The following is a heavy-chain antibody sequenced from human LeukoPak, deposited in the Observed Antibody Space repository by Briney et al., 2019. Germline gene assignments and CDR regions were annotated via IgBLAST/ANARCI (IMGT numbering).Heavy chain of an antibody. CDR3: ARAPRCNTESCNSWFDP. J-gene: IGHJ5*02. V-gene: IGHV1-18*01. CDR2: IYVNT. D-gene: IGHD2/OR15-2a*01. CDR1: GNSFNTYG. Sequence: GASVKVSCKASGNSFNTYGISWLRQAPGQGLEWMGWIYVNTKYARKFQGRVTMTTDTSTGTAYMELRSLRSDDTAVYFCARAPRCNTESCNSWFDPWGQGTLVTVSS.